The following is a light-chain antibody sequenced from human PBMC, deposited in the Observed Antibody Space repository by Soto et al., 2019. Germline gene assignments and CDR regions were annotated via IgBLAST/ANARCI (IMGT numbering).Light chain of an antibody. CDR3: QPYNNWPLT. V-gene: IGKV4-1*01. J-gene: IGKJ4*01. CDR2: DTS. Sequence: DIVMTQSPDSLAVSLGERATINCKSSQSLLYISNNQNYLGWYQQKPGQTPRLLIYDTSTRATGVPTRFSGSRSGAEFTLTINSLQSEDFAVYYCQPYNNWPLTFGGGSKVDI. CDR1: QSLLYISNNQNY.